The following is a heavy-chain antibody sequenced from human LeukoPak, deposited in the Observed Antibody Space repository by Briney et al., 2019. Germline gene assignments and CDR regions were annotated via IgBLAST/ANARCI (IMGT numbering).Heavy chain of an antibody. V-gene: IGHV3-23*01. CDR1: GFTFSSYA. CDR3: ARVYLERLTAGYFDH. CDR2: ISGSGGST. Sequence: GGSLRLSCAASGFTFSSYAMSWVRQAPGKGLEWVSTISGSGGSTYYADSVRGRFTISRDHSKNTLYLQMNSLRDDDSAAYFCARVYLERLTAGYFDHWGQGTQVTVSP. D-gene: IGHD2-8*01. J-gene: IGHJ4*02.